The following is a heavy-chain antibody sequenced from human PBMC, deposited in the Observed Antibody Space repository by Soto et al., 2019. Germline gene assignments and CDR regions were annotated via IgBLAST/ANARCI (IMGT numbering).Heavy chain of an antibody. CDR2: ISAYNGNT. D-gene: IGHD2-2*01. J-gene: IGHJ6*02. CDR3: ARYCSSTSCPQYYYYGMDV. V-gene: IGHV1-18*01. CDR1: GYTFTSYG. Sequence: GASVKVSCKASGYTFTSYGISWVRQAPGQGLEWMGWISAYNGNTNYAQKLQGRVTMTTDTSTSTAYMELRSLRSDDTAVYYCARYCSSTSCPQYYYYGMDVWGQGTTVTVSS.